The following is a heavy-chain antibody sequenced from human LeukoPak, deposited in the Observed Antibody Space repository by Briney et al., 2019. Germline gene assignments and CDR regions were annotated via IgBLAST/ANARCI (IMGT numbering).Heavy chain of an antibody. D-gene: IGHD6-19*01. J-gene: IGHJ3*02. V-gene: IGHV3-66*01. CDR1: GFTVSSNY. Sequence: GGSLRLSCAASGFTVSSNYMSWVRQAPGKGLEWVSVIYSGGSTYYADSVKGRFTISRDNSKNTLYLQMNSLRAEDTAVYYCARDQVAVADDDAFDIWGQGTMVTVSS. CDR2: IYSGGST. CDR3: ARDQVAVADDDAFDI.